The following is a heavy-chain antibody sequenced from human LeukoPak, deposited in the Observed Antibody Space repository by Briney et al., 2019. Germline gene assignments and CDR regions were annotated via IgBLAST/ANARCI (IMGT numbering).Heavy chain of an antibody. V-gene: IGHV4-30-4*01. J-gene: IGHJ4*02. CDR2: IYYSGST. CDR3: ARLCSSAWSLDY. D-gene: IGHD6-19*01. CDR1: GGSISSGDYY. Sequence: SETLSLTCTVSGGSISSGDYYWSWIRQPPGKGLEWIGYIYYSGSTYYNPSLKSRVTISVDTSKNQFSLKLSSVTAADTAVYYCARLCSSAWSLDYWGQGTLVTVSS.